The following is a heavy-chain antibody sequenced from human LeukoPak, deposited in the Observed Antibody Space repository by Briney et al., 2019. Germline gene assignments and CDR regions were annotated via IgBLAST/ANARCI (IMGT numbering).Heavy chain of an antibody. J-gene: IGHJ3*02. CDR1: GYSFTRYW. CDR3: ARRMTLDAFDI. Sequence: GESLKIPCKGSGYSFTRYWIGWVRQMPGKGLEWMGIIYPSDSDTKYSPSFQGQVTISADKSISTAYLQWSSLKASDTAMYYCARRMTLDAFDIWGQGTMVTVSS. CDR2: IYPSDSDT. V-gene: IGHV5-51*01.